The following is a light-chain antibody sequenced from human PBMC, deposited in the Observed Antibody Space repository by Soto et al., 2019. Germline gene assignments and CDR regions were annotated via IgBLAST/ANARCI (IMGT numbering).Light chain of an antibody. CDR2: DVS. CDR1: NSDVGGYNY. Sequence: QSVLTQPRSVSGSPGQSVTISCTGTNSDVGGYNYVSWYQQHPGKAPKVIIYDVSQRPSGVPDRFSCSKSGNTASLTISGLQAEDEANYYCCSYAASYTYWVFGGGTKLTVL. J-gene: IGLJ3*02. CDR3: CSYAASYTYWV. V-gene: IGLV2-11*01.